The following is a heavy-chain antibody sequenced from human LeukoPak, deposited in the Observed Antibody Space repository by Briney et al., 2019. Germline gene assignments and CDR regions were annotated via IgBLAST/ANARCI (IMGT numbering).Heavy chain of an antibody. CDR1: GFTVSSSF. D-gene: IGHD1-26*01. CDR3: AREWAHQRQRRDN. CDR2: LYAGGTT. Sequence: AGGSLRLSCAASGFTVSSSFMTWVRQSPVKGLELVAVLYAGGTTNYVESVKGRFTISRDNSKNTVYLQMNSLRDDDTGVYYCAREWAHQRQRRDNWGQGTPVTVSS. V-gene: IGHV3-53*01. J-gene: IGHJ4*02.